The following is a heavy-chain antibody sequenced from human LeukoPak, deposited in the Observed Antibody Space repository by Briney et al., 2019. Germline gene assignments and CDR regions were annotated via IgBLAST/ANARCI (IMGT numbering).Heavy chain of an antibody. CDR3: VRDPPLDGLGDY. Sequence: GGSLRLSCAASDFSVSTNYMSWVRQAPGKGLEWLSLIYSGGSTYYADSVKGRFTISRDNSKNTLYLQMNSLRIEDTAVYYCVRDPPLDGLGDYWGQGTLVTVSS. D-gene: IGHD3-16*01. V-gene: IGHV3-53*01. J-gene: IGHJ4*02. CDR2: IYSGGST. CDR1: DFSVSTNY.